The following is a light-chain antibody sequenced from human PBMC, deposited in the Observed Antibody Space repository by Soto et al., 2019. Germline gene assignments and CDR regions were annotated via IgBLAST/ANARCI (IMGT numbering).Light chain of an antibody. Sequence: QSVLTQPPSVSEAPRQRVTISFSGSSSNIGNNAVNWYQQLPGQAPKIVIYYDDLLTSGVSDRFSGSKSGTSASLAISDVQSDDEADYYCAAWDDSLKAYVFGPGTKLTVL. J-gene: IGLJ1*01. CDR3: AAWDDSLKAYV. CDR2: YDD. CDR1: SSNIGNNA. V-gene: IGLV1-36*01.